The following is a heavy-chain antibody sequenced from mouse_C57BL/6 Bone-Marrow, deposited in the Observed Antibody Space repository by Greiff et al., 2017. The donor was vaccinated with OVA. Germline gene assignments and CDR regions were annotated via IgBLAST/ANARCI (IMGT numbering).Heavy chain of an antibody. CDR3: AREDYYYGSQFAY. CDR2: IYPGDGDT. V-gene: IGHV1-82*01. J-gene: IGHJ3*01. D-gene: IGHD1-1*01. Sequence: VQLQESGPELVKPGASVKISCKASGYAFSSSWMNWVKQRPGKGLEWIGRIYPGDGDTNYNGKFKGKATLTADKSSSTAYMQLSSLTSEDSAVYFCAREDYYYGSQFAYWGQGTLVTVSA. CDR1: GYAFSSSW.